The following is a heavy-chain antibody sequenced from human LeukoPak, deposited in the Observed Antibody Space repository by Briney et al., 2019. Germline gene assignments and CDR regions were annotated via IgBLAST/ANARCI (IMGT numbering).Heavy chain of an antibody. V-gene: IGHV4-34*01. CDR2: INHSGST. CDR1: GGSFSGYY. D-gene: IGHD3-22*01. CDR3: ARGQYYYDSSGYADAFDI. J-gene: IGHJ3*02. Sequence: PSETLSLTCAVYGGSFSGYYWSWIRQPPGKGLEWIGEINHSGSTNYNPSLKSRVTISVDTSKNQFSLKLSSVTAADTAVYYCARGQYYYDSSGYADAFDIWGQGTMVTVSS.